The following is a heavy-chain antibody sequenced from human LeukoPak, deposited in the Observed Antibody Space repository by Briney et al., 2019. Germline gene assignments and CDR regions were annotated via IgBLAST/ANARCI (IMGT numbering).Heavy chain of an antibody. V-gene: IGHV3-7*04. CDR3: ARAGQDDRGRYYGFDV. J-gene: IGHJ6*02. Sequence: PGGSLRLSCAAPGFTFSRYYMGWVRQAPGKRLEGVAYMNQGGSQKYYVDSVQGRLTISRDNPRNSLYLQINSLGAEDTAVYYCARAGQDDRGRYYGFDVWGHGTTVTVS. CDR1: GFTFSRYY. D-gene: IGHD3-22*01. CDR2: MNQGGSQK.